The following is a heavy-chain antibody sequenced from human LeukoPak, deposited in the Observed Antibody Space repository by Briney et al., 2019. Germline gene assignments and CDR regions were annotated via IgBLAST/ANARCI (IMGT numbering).Heavy chain of an antibody. CDR1: GGSISSYY. V-gene: IGHV4-59*01. D-gene: IGHD1-1*01. CDR2: IYYSGST. Sequence: PSETLSLTCTVSGGSISSYYWSRIRQPPGKGLEWIGYIYYSGSTNYNPSLKSRVTISVDTSKNQFSLKLSSVTAADTAVYYCARIPSYSYNWYGSFDIWGQGTMVTVSS. J-gene: IGHJ3*02. CDR3: ARIPSYSYNWYGSFDI.